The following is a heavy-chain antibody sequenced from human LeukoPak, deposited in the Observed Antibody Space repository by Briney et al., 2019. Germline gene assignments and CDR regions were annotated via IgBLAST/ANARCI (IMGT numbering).Heavy chain of an antibody. J-gene: IGHJ4*02. Sequence: PGGSLRLSCAASGFTFSSYAMSWVRQAPGKGLEWVSAISGSGGSTYYADSVKGRFTISRDNSKNTLYLQMNSLRAEDTAVYYCAKVPGKGCGSSTSCRNDYGGQGSLVTVSA. CDR2: ISGSGGST. CDR3: AKVPGKGCGSSTSCRNDY. D-gene: IGHD2-2*01. V-gene: IGHV3-23*01. CDR1: GFTFSSYA.